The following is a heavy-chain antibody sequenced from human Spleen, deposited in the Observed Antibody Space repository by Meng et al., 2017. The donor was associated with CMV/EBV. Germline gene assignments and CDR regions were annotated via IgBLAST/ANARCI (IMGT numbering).Heavy chain of an antibody. D-gene: IGHD5-12*01. CDR1: GFTVSSNY. J-gene: IGHJ4*02. CDR2: IYSGGST. V-gene: IGHV3-53*01. CDR3: ARDQDGGYAIDY. Sequence: GESLKISCAASGFTVSSNYMSWVRQAPGKGLEWVSVIYSGGSTYYADSVKGRFTISRDNSKNTLYLQMNSLRAEDTAVYYCARDQDGGYAIDYWGQGTLVTVSS.